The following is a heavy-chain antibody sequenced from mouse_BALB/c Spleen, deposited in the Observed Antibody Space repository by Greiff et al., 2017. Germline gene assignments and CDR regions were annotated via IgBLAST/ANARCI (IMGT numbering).Heavy chain of an antibody. J-gene: IGHJ2*01. CDR2: IYPGNSDT. V-gene: IGHV1-5*01. Sequence: EVQRVESGTVLARPGASVKMSCKASGYSFTSYWMHWVKQRPGQGLEWIGAIYPGNSDTSYNQKFKGKAKLTAVTSASTAYMELSSLTNEDSAVYYCTRSLYGSSYEDYWGQGTTLTVSS. CDR3: TRSLYGSSYEDY. D-gene: IGHD1-1*01. CDR1: GYSFTSYW.